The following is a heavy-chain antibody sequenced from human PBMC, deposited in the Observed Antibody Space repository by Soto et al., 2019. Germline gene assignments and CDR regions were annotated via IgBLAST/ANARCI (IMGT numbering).Heavy chain of an antibody. Sequence: TRSLTCTVSCGSISSGGYYWSWIRKHPGKGLEWIGYIYYSGSTYYNPSLKSRVTISVDTSKNQFSLKLSSVTAADTAVYYCARDTPRGYSYGSFDYWGQGTLVTVS. J-gene: IGHJ4*02. CDR3: ARDTPRGYSYGSFDY. D-gene: IGHD5-18*01. CDR2: IYYSGST. V-gene: IGHV4-31*03. CDR1: CGSISSGGYY.